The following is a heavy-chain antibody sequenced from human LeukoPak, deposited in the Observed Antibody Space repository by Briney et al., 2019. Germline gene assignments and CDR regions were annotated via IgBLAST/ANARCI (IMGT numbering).Heavy chain of an antibody. CDR2: ISSSSSYI. D-gene: IGHD5-24*01. CDR3: ARDREMATIGFDY. Sequence: PGGSLRLSCAASGFTFSSYSMNWVRQAPGKGLEWVSSISSSSSYIYYADSVKGRFTISRDNAKNSLYLQMNSLRAEDTAVYYCARDREMATIGFDYWGQGTLVTVSS. J-gene: IGHJ4*02. CDR1: GFTFSSYS. V-gene: IGHV3-21*01.